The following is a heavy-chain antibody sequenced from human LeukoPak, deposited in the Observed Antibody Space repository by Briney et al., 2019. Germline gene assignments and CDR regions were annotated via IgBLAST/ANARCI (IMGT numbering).Heavy chain of an antibody. CDR3: ARVHYGSASHQPYNWFDP. Sequence: GASVKVSCKASGYTFTSYDINWVRQATGQGLEWMGWMNPNSGNTGYAQKFQGRVTMTRNTSISTAYMELSSLRSEDTAVYYCARVHYGSASHQPYNWFDPWGQGTLVTVSS. CDR2: MNPNSGNT. J-gene: IGHJ5*02. CDR1: GYTFTSYD. D-gene: IGHD3-10*01. V-gene: IGHV1-8*01.